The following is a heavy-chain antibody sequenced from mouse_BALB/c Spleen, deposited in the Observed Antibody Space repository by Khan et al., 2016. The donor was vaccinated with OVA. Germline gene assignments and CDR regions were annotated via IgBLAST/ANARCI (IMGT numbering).Heavy chain of an antibody. CDR1: GFTFSSYS. D-gene: IGHD1-3*01. Sequence: EVELVESGGDLVKPGGSLKLSCAASGFTFSSYSMSWVRQTPDKRLEWVTTISSVGDYTYYPDSVKGRFTISSDNAKNTLYLQMSSLKSEDTAMYYWASHLSGSFVYWGQGTLVTVSA. CDR3: ASHLSGSFVY. CDR2: ISSVGDYT. J-gene: IGHJ3*01. V-gene: IGHV5-6*01.